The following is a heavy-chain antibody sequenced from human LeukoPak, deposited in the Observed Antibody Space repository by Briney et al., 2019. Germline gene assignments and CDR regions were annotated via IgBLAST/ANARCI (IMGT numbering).Heavy chain of an antibody. CDR3: ARVGRDCRDTRCTWSDWLDP. V-gene: IGHV1-18*01. D-gene: IGHD2-2*01. Sequence: ASVKVSCKASGYTFTRFGISWVRQAPGQGLEWMGWISGYNDNPHYAQSFQGRVTMTTDTSSSTAYMELRSLGSDDTAVYYCARVGRDCRDTRCTWSDWLDPWAQGTLVTVSS. J-gene: IGHJ5*02. CDR2: ISGYNDNP. CDR1: GYTFTRFG.